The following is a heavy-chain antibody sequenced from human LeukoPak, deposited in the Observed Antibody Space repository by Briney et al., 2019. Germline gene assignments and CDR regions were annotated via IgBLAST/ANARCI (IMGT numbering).Heavy chain of an antibody. J-gene: IGHJ4*02. CDR3: ARGPETYYYDSSAYY. Sequence: GGSLRLSCAASGFTFSSYWMHWVRQAPGKGLVWVSRINNDGSTTNYADSVKGRFTISRDNAENTLYLQMNSLRAEDTAVYYCARGPETYYYDSSAYYWGQGTLVTVSS. V-gene: IGHV3-74*01. CDR2: INNDGSTT. CDR1: GFTFSSYW. D-gene: IGHD3-22*01.